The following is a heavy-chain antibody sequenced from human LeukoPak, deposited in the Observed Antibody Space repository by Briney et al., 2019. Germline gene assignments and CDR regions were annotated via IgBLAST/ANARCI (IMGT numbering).Heavy chain of an antibody. J-gene: IGHJ4*02. Sequence: VASVKVSCKASGYTFISYYIHWVRQAPGQGLEWMGIINPSGGSTSYTHKFQGRVTMTRDTSTSTVYMELSSLRSEDTAVYYCGRAVRAGGFDYWGQGTLVTVSP. D-gene: IGHD1-26*01. CDR3: GRAVRAGGFDY. V-gene: IGHV1-46*01. CDR2: INPSGGST. CDR1: GYTFISYY.